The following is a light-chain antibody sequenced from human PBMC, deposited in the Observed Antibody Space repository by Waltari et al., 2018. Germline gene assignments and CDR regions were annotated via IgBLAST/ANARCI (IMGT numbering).Light chain of an antibody. V-gene: IGLV1-40*01. Sequence: QSILTQPTSVSGSPGQRATISCPGRSSNSGAGHDVHWYQAFPGTAPQPLIYGNNKRPSGVPDRFSGSKSGSSASLAINGLQAEDEADYYCQSFDSNVRGGVVFGGGTKVTVL. J-gene: IGLJ3*02. CDR1: SSNSGAGHD. CDR3: QSFDSNVRGGVV. CDR2: GNN.